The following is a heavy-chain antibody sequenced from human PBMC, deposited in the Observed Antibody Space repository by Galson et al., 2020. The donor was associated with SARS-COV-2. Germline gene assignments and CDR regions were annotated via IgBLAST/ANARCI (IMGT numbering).Heavy chain of an antibody. D-gene: IGHD1-26*01. J-gene: IGHJ5*02. V-gene: IGHV4-61*02. Sequence: SETLSLTCTVSGGSISSGSYYWSWIRQPAGKGLEWIGRIYTSGSTNYNPSLKSRVTISVDTSKNQFSLKLSSVTAADTAVYYCASGFIDGSWFDPWGQGTLVTVSS. CDR3: ASGFIDGSWFDP. CDR1: GGSISSGSYY. CDR2: IYTSGST.